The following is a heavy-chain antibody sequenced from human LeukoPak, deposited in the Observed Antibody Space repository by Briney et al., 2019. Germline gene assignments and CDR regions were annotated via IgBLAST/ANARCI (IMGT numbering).Heavy chain of an antibody. J-gene: IGHJ4*01. V-gene: IGHV1-18*01. CDR2: ISVYNGNT. D-gene: IGHD2-15*01. Sequence: ASVKVSCKASGYTFTSYGISWVRQAPGQGLEWMGWISVYNGNTNYAQKLQGRVTTTTDTSTSTAYMELRSLRSDDTAVYYCARDWGSRGSPGYFDYWGQGTLVTVSS. CDR1: GYTFTSYG. CDR3: ARDWGSRGSPGYFDY.